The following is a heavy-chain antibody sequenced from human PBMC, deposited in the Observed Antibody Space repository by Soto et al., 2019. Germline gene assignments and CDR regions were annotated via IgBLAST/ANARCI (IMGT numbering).Heavy chain of an antibody. CDR1: GFTFSSYS. CDR2: ISSSSSTI. V-gene: IGHV3-48*02. CDR3: AREGIQLWSHYYYYGMDV. J-gene: IGHJ6*02. Sequence: LRLSCAASGFTFSSYSMNWVRQAPGKGLEWVSYISSSSSTIYYADSVKGRFTISRDNAKNSLYLQMNSLRDEDTAVYYCAREGIQLWSHYYYYGMDVWGQGTTVTVSS. D-gene: IGHD5-18*01.